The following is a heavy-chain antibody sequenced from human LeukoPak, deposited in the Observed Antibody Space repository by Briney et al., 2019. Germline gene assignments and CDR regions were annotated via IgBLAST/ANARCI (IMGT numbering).Heavy chain of an antibody. D-gene: IGHD2-21*02. CDR3: ARVNGDCERDGAPDY. J-gene: IGHJ4*02. Sequence: GGSLTLSCAASGFTFSSHSMNWVRQSPGKGLEWVYYADSVKGRFTISRDNARNSLFLQMNSLRVEDTALYYCARVNGDCERDGAPDYWGQGTLVTVSS. V-gene: IGHV3-21*01. CDR1: GFTFSSHS.